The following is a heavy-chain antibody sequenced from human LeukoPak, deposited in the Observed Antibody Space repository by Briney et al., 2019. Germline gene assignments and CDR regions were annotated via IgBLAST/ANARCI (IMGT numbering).Heavy chain of an antibody. J-gene: IGHJ4*02. CDR1: GFTFSNSV. CDR3: ATRNNGCPYH. Sequence: GGSLRLSCAASGFTFSNSVMTWVRQAPGKGLEWVAKIKQDGSEEYYVDSVRGRFTISRDNAKNSVYLQMNSLRAEDTAVYYCATRNNGCPYHWGRGTLVTVSS. D-gene: IGHD5-24*01. CDR2: IKQDGSEE. V-gene: IGHV3-7*01.